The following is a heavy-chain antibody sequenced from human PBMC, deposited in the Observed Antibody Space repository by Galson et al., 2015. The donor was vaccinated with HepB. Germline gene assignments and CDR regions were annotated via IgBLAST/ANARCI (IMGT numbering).Heavy chain of an antibody. D-gene: IGHD6-19*01. CDR1: GGSISSTSHH. CDR3: ARVSMSSSGWYVRYGLDV. CDR2: SYYSGVT. Sequence: ETLSLTCTVSGGSISSTSHHWGWIRQPPGKGLEWIGSSYYSGVTNYNPSLKSRVTISVDTSKNQFSLRLTSVTAADTAVYYCARVSMSSSGWYVRYGLDVWGQGTTGTVSS. V-gene: IGHV4-39*07. J-gene: IGHJ6*02.